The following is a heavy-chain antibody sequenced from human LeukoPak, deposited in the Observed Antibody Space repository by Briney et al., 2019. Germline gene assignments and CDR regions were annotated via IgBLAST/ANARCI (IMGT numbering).Heavy chain of an antibody. CDR3: ARRAAAMTG. CDR1: GYTFTSYD. D-gene: IGHD2-2*01. J-gene: IGHJ4*02. CDR2: MNPNSGNT. V-gene: IGHV1-8*01. Sequence: GASVNVSCKSSGYTFTSYDINWVRPATGQGLEWMGWMNPNSGNTGYAQKFQGRVTITRNTSISAAYMYLSSLRSEETAVYYCARRAAAMTGWGQGTMVTVSS.